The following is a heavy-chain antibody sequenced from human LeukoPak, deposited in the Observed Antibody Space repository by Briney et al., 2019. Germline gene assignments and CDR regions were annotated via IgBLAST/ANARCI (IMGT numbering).Heavy chain of an antibody. CDR2: INSDGSSP. J-gene: IGHJ4*02. D-gene: IGHD4-23*01. CDR3: ARVNVGNQPFDS. Sequence: SGGSLRLSCAASGFTFSSYWMHWVRQAPGKGLVWVSRINSDGSSPSYADSVKGRFTISRDNAKNTLYLQMNSLRAEDTAVYYCARVNVGNQPFDSWGQGTLVTVSS. V-gene: IGHV3-74*01. CDR1: GFTFSSYW.